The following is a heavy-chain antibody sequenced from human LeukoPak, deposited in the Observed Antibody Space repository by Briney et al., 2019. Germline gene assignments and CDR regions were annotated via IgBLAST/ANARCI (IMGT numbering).Heavy chain of an antibody. D-gene: IGHD3-10*01. CDR1: GFTFSSDS. J-gene: IGHJ6*02. V-gene: IGHV3-21*01. Sequence: PGGSLRLSCATSGFTFSSDSMNWVRQAPGKGLEWVSSISSSSSYIYYADSVKGRFTISRDNAKNSLYLQMNSLRAEDTAVYYCARDPGVRYYYSMDVWGQGTTVTVSS. CDR3: ARDPGVRYYYSMDV. CDR2: ISSSSSYI.